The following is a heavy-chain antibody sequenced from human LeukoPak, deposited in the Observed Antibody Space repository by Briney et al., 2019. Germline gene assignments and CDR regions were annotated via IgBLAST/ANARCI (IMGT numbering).Heavy chain of an antibody. Sequence: GGSLRLSCAASGFTFSSYSMNWVRQAPGKGLEWVSYITSSSTIYYADSVKGRFTISRDNAKNSLYLQMNSLRDEDTAAYYCARPAIAAAGSAFDIWGLGTMVTVSS. J-gene: IGHJ3*02. V-gene: IGHV3-48*02. D-gene: IGHD6-13*01. CDR1: GFTFSSYS. CDR3: ARPAIAAAGSAFDI. CDR2: ITSSSTI.